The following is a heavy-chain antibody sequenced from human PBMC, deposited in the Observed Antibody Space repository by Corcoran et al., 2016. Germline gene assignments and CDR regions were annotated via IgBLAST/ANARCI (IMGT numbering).Heavy chain of an antibody. J-gene: IGHJ4*02. D-gene: IGHD3-16*02. V-gene: IGHV1-8*01. Sequence: QVQLVQSGAEVKKPGASVKVSCKASGYTFTSYDINWVRQATGQGLEWMGWMNPNSGNTGYAQKFQGRVTMTRNTSISTAYMELSSLRSEDTAVYSGARRAQYEYVWGSYRTLDLDYWGQGTLVTVSS. CDR1: GYTFTSYD. CDR3: ARRAQYEYVWGSYRTLDLDY. CDR2: MNPNSGNT.